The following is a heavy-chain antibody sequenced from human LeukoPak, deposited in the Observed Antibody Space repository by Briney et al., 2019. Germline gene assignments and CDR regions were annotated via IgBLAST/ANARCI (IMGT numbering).Heavy chain of an antibody. V-gene: IGHV1-69*01. Sequence: SVKVSCKASGGTFSSYAISWVRQAPGQGLEWMGGIIPIFGTANYAQKFQGRVTITADESTSTAYMELSSLRSEDTAVYYCARRIAAAGRGAFDIWGQGTMVTVSS. CDR3: ARRIAAAGRGAFDI. D-gene: IGHD6-13*01. CDR2: IIPIFGTA. J-gene: IGHJ3*02. CDR1: GGTFSSYA.